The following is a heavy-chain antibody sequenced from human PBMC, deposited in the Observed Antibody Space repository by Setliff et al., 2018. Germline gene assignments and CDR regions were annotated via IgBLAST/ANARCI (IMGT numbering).Heavy chain of an antibody. V-gene: IGHV4-61*02. Sequence: PSETLSLTCTVSGASLRSGSNYWGWFRQPAGKGLEWVGRIYTDGTTNYNPSLKSRVSISADTSMNHFSLRMTSVSAADTAVYYCAKEHVVISFVTNTHHHYGLDAWGQGTTVTVSS. J-gene: IGHJ6*02. CDR1: GASLRSGSNY. CDR2: IYTDGTT. CDR3: AKEHVVISFVTNTHHHYGLDA. D-gene: IGHD2-8*01.